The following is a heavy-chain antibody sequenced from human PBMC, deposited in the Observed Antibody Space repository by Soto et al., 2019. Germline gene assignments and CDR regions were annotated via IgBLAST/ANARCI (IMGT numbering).Heavy chain of an antibody. D-gene: IGHD5-18*01. CDR3: ARDYTAMGYYYYYYGMDV. Sequence: QVQLQQWGAGLLKPSETLSLTCAVYGGSFSGYYWSWIRQPPGKGLEWIGEINHSGSTNYNPSLKSRVTISVDTSKNQFSLKLSSVTAADTAVYYCARDYTAMGYYYYYYGMDVWGQGTTVTVSS. CDR1: GGSFSGYY. CDR2: INHSGST. J-gene: IGHJ6*02. V-gene: IGHV4-34*01.